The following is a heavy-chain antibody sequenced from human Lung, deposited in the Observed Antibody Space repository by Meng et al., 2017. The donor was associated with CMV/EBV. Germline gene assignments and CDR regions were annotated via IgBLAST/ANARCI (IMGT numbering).Heavy chain of an antibody. CDR3: ARGGSSWGGKYYYYGMDV. V-gene: IGHV3-74*01. CDR2: INSDGSST. J-gene: IGHJ6*02. Sequence: GESLKISCAASGFTFSSYWMHWVRQAPGKGPVWVSRINSDGSSTSYADSVKGRFTISRDNAKNTLYLQMNSLRAEDTAVYYCARGGSSWGGKYYYYGMDVWGQGTXVTVSS. D-gene: IGHD6-13*01. CDR1: GFTFSSYW.